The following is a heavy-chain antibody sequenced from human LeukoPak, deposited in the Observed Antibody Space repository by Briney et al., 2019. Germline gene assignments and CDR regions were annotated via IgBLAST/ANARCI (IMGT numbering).Heavy chain of an antibody. CDR1: RFTFSSYS. J-gene: IGHJ6*02. CDR2: IGDAGTVT. CDR3: AKYVAFGVDSMDV. Sequence: GGSLRLSCAASRFTFSSYSLNWVRQAPGKGLEWVSIIGDAGTVTHYADSVKGRFTISRDNSKNTLYLQMNSLRAEDTAVYYYAKYVAFGVDSMDVWGQGTTVTVSS. D-gene: IGHD2-21*02. V-gene: IGHV3-23*01.